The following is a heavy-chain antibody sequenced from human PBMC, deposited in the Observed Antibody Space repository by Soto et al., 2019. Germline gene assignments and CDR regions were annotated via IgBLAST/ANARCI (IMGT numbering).Heavy chain of an antibody. Sequence: SVKVSCKASGGTFSSYAISWVRQAPGQGLEWMGGIIPIFGTANYAQKFQGRVTITADKSTSTAYMELSSLRSEDTAVYYCARSRSGYDHPPVYYYYYGMDVWGQGTTVTVSS. J-gene: IGHJ6*02. V-gene: IGHV1-69*06. CDR1: GGTFSSYA. D-gene: IGHD5-12*01. CDR2: IIPIFGTA. CDR3: ARSRSGYDHPPVYYYYYGMDV.